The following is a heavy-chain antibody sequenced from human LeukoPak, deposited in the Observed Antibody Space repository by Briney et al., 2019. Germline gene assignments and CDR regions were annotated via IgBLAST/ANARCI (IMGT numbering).Heavy chain of an antibody. J-gene: IGHJ5*02. V-gene: IGHV1-46*01. D-gene: IGHD3-22*01. CDR1: GYTFSNYG. CDR2: INPSGGST. Sequence: ASVKVSCKASGYTFSNYGISWVRQAPGQGLEWMGIINPSGGSTNYAQKFQGRVTMTRDTSTSTVFMELSSLRSEDTAVYFCARGPPGRVYDSSKRGLFDPWGQGTLVTVSS. CDR3: ARGPPGRVYDSSKRGLFDP.